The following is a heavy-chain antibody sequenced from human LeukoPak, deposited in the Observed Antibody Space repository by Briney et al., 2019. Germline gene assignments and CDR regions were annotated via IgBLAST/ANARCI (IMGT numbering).Heavy chain of an antibody. V-gene: IGHV2-5*01. J-gene: IGHJ4*02. Sequence: SGPTLVNPTQTLTLTCTFSGFSLTTSEVGVGWIRQPPGKALEWLALIYWNDDKRYSPSLKSRLTITKDTSKNQVVLTMTDMDPVDTATYYCAQMINTAITYWSQGTLVTVSS. CDR2: IYWNDDK. CDR1: GFSLTTSEVG. D-gene: IGHD5-18*01. CDR3: AQMINTAITY.